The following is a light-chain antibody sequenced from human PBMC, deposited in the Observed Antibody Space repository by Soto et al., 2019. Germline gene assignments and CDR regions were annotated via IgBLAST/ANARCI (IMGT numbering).Light chain of an antibody. V-gene: IGKV4-1*01. CDR3: QQSYSSPQT. Sequence: DIVMTQSPDSLAVSLGERATINCKYSQSVLYSSNNKNYLAWYQQKPGQPPKLLIYWASTRESGVPDRFSGSGSGTDFALTISSLQAEDVAVYYCQQSYSSPQTFGQGTKVEIK. CDR2: WAS. J-gene: IGKJ1*01. CDR1: QSVLYSSNNKNY.